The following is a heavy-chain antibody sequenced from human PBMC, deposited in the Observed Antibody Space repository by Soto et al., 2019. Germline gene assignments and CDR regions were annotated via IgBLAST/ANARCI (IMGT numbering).Heavy chain of an antibody. CDR2: IWYDGSNK. J-gene: IGHJ6*02. CDR3: ARDRKLQQLAHYYYGMDV. D-gene: IGHD6-13*01. V-gene: IGHV3-33*01. CDR1: GFTFSSYG. Sequence: QVQLVESGGGVVQPGRSLRLSCAASGFTFSSYGMHWVRQAPGKGLEWVAVIWYDGSNKYYADSVKGRFTISRDNSKNTLYLQMNCLRAEHTAVYYCARDRKLQQLAHYYYGMDVWGQGTKVTVSS.